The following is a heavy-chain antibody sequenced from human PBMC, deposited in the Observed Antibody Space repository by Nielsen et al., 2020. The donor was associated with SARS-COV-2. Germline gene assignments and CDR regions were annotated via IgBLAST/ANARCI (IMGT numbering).Heavy chain of an antibody. J-gene: IGHJ4*02. Sequence: WVRQPPGKGLEWIGSIYYSGSTYYNPSLKSRVTISVDTSKNQFSLKLSSVTAADTAVYYCARDRVAAAGTQIFDYWGQGTLVTVSS. CDR3: ARDRVAAAGTQIFDY. D-gene: IGHD6-13*01. V-gene: IGHV4-39*07. CDR2: IYYSGST.